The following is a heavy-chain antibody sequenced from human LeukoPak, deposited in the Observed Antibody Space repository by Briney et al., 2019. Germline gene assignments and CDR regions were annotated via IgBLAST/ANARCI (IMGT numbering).Heavy chain of an antibody. CDR3: AREPEDDYGEQRLFDY. CDR1: GYTFTGYY. CDR2: INPNSGGT. J-gene: IGHJ4*02. V-gene: IGHV1-2*02. Sequence: ASVKVSCKASGYTFTGYYMHWVRQAPGQGLEWMGWINPNSGGTNYAQKFQGRVTMTRDTSISTAYMELSRLRSDDTAVYYCAREPEDDYGEQRLFDYWGQGTLVTVSS. D-gene: IGHD4-17*01.